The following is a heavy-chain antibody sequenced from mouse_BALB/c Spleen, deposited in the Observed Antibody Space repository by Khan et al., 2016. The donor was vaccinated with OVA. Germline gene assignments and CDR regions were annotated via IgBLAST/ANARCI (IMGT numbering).Heavy chain of an antibody. J-gene: IGHJ3*01. CDR1: GYAFTDYW. D-gene: IGHD2-1*01. Sequence: QVRLQQSGTELVRPGTSVKISCKASGYAFTDYWLGWIKQRPGHGLEWIGDIYPGSGNTYYNEKFKGKVTLTADKSSSTAYMQFSSLTSEDSAVYFCAREGGNYGWFAYWGQGTLVTVSA. CDR2: IYPGSGNT. V-gene: IGHV1-63*01. CDR3: AREGGNYGWFAY.